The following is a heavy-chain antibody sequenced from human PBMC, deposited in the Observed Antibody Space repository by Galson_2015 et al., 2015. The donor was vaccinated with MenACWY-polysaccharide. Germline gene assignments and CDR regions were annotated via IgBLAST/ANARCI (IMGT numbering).Heavy chain of an antibody. CDR3: AKDSTDFWSVAGRFDH. V-gene: IGHV3-23*01. J-gene: IGHJ5*02. Sequence: SLRLSCAASGFTFTSYAMSWVRQAPRKGLEWVSAIRSSGTNTYYADSVKGRFTISRDNSKNTLYLQMNSLRAGDTAVYYCAKDSTDFWSVAGRFDHWGQGTLVTVSS. D-gene: IGHD3-3*01. CDR1: GFTFTSYA. CDR2: IRSSGTNT.